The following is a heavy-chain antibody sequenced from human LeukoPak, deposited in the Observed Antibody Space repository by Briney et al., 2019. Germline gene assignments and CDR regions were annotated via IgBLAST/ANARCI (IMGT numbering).Heavy chain of an antibody. J-gene: IGHJ3*02. CDR1: GGSISSYY. D-gene: IGHD5-18*01. V-gene: IGHV4-59*01. Sequence: PSETLSLTCTVSGGSISSYYWSWIRQPPGKGLEWIGHIYYSGSTNYNPSLKSRVTISVDTSKNQFSLKLSSVTAADTAVYYCAAFSVDTVMADGFDIWGQGTMVTVSS. CDR3: AAFSVDTVMADGFDI. CDR2: IYYSGST.